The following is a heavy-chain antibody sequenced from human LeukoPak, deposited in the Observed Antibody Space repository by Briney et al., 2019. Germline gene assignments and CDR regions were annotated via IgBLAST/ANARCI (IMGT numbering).Heavy chain of an antibody. V-gene: IGHV1-8*01. J-gene: IGHJ6*03. D-gene: IGHD2-2*01. Sequence: ASVKVSCKASGYTFTSYDINWVRQATGQGLGWMGWMNPNSGNTGYAQKFQGRVTMTRNTSISTAYMELSSLRSEDTAVYYCARVGIVPAALSFYYYYYMDVWGKGTTVTVSS. CDR1: GYTFTSYD. CDR3: ARVGIVPAALSFYYYYYMDV. CDR2: MNPNSGNT.